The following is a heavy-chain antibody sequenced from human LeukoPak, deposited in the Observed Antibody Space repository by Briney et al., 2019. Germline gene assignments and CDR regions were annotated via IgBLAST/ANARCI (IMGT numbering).Heavy chain of an antibody. V-gene: IGHV3-49*04. CDR2: IRSKTYGGTT. CDR1: GFTFCNYA. D-gene: IGHD3-9*01. CDR3: TREPYDILTGHFDY. Sequence: GGSLRLSCTASGFTFCNYAMSWVRQAPGKGLEWVGFIRSKTYGGTTRYAASVKGRFTISRDDSKSIAYLQMNSLRTEDTAVYYCTREPYDILTGHFDYWGQGTLVTVSS. J-gene: IGHJ4*02.